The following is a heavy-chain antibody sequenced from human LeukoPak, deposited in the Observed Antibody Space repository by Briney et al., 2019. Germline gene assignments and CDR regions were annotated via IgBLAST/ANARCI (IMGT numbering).Heavy chain of an antibody. J-gene: IGHJ4*02. V-gene: IGHV3-11*04. D-gene: IGHD5-12*01. CDR1: GFTLSDYY. Sequence: GGSPRLSCAASGFTLSDYYMSGIPQAPGEGLEWVSYISSSGSSIYYADSVKGRFTISRDNAENSLYLQMNGLRVDDTAVYFCARDGPSGYNSFLNWGQGTLVTVSS. CDR3: ARDGPSGYNSFLN. CDR2: ISSSGSSI.